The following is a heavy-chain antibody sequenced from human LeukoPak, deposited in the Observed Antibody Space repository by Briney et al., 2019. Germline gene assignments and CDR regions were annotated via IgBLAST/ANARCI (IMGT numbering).Heavy chain of an antibody. CDR1: GASISSDNYY. V-gene: IGHV4-39*01. J-gene: IGHJ4*02. CDR3: AKHYMGSSYNHGLDC. CDR2: IYYSGTT. Sequence: PSETLSLTCTVSGASISSDNYYWGWLRQPPGKGLEWIGSIYYSGTTYYNPSLKSRVTISVDTSKNQFSLKLSSVTAADTALYYCAKHYMGSSYNHGLDCWGQGTLVTVSS. D-gene: IGHD3-10*01.